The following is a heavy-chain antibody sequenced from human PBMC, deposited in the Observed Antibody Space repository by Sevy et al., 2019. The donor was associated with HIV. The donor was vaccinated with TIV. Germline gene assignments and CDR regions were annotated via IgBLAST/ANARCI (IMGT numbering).Heavy chain of an antibody. CDR3: ARAGTGSYRAYFDY. V-gene: IGHV3-53*01. Sequence: GESLKISCAASEFTVSSSYMSWVRQAPGKGLEGVSILYSGGSTYYEASVKGRFAVSRDNSKNSLYLQMNSLRAEDTAVYYCARAGTGSYRAYFDYWGQGTLVTVSS. CDR1: EFTVSSSY. D-gene: IGHD1-26*01. J-gene: IGHJ4*02. CDR2: LYSGGST.